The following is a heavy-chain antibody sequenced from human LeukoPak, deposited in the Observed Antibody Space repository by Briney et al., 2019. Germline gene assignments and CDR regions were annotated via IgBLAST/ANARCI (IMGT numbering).Heavy chain of an antibody. Sequence: PSETLSLTCTVSGGSISSSSYYWGWIRQPPGKGLEWIGSIYYSGSTYYNPSLKSRVTISVDTSKNQFSLKLSSVTAADTAVYYCASLYYYGSGSSTWGQGTLVTVSS. CDR1: GGSISSSSYY. CDR3: ASLYYYGSGSST. D-gene: IGHD3-10*01. J-gene: IGHJ5*02. V-gene: IGHV4-39*01. CDR2: IYYSGST.